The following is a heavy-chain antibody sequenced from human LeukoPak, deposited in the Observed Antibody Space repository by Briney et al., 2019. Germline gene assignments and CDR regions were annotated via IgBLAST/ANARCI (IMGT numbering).Heavy chain of an antibody. CDR3: ARTYYYGSGSSDPDY. D-gene: IGHD3-10*01. J-gene: IGHJ4*02. V-gene: IGHV1-8*01. Sequence: ASVKVSCKASVYTFTSYDINWVRQATGQRLEWMGWMNPNSGNTGYAQKFHGRVTMTRNTSISTAYMELSSLRSEDTAVYYCARTYYYGSGSSDPDYWGQGTLVTVSS. CDR2: MNPNSGNT. CDR1: VYTFTSYD.